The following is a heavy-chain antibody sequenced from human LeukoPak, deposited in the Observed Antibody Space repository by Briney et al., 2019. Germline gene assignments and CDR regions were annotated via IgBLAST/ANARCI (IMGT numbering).Heavy chain of an antibody. D-gene: IGHD3-22*01. CDR1: GFTFGSHA. V-gene: IGHV3-23*01. CDR3: AKYPTYYYESSGYYYFDY. J-gene: IGHJ4*02. Sequence: GGSLRLSCEASGFTFGSHAMYWVRQAPGKGLEWVSIISGSGVSTYYADSVKGRFTISRDNSENTLYLQMNSLRAEDTAVYYCAKYPTYYYESSGYYYFDYWGQGTLVTVSS. CDR2: ISGSGVST.